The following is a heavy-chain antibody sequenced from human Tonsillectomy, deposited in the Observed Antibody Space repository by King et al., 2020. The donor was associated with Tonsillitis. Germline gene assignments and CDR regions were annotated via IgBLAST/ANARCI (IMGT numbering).Heavy chain of an antibody. V-gene: IGHV3-23*04. CDR3: AKDLYDSSGYYFDY. CDR2: ISGSGGIT. CDR1: GFTFSSYA. J-gene: IGHJ4*02. D-gene: IGHD3-22*01. Sequence: VQLVESGGGLVQPGGSLRLSCAASGFTFSSYAMNWVRQAPGKGLEWVSAISGSGGITHYADSVKGRFTISRDNSKNTLYLQINSLRAEDTAVYYCAKDLYDSSGYYFDYWDQGTLVTVSS.